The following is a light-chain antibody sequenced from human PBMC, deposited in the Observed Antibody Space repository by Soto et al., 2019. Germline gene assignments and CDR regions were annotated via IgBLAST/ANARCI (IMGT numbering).Light chain of an antibody. V-gene: IGLV2-14*01. CDR2: EVS. J-gene: IGLJ3*02. CDR3: SSYTSSSTRV. CDR1: SSDVGGYNY. Sequence: QSVLTQPASVSGSPGQSITISCTGTSSDVGGYNYVSWYQQHPGKAPKLMIYEVSNRPSGVSNRFSGSKSGNTASLTISGLQGEDEADYYRSSYTSSSTRVFGGGTKLNVL.